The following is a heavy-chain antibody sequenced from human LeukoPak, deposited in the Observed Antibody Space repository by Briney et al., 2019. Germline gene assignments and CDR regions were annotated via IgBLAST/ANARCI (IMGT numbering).Heavy chain of an antibody. CDR3: ARPYSSSWSKRYFEL. V-gene: IGHV4-34*01. CDR2: INHSGST. J-gene: IGHJ2*01. Sequence: SETLSLTCAVYGGSFSGYYWSWIRQPPGKGLEWIGEINHSGSTNYNPSLKSRVTISVDTSKNQFSLKLSSVTAADTAVYYCARPYSSSWSKRYFELWGRGTLVTVSS. CDR1: GGSFSGYY. D-gene: IGHD6-13*01.